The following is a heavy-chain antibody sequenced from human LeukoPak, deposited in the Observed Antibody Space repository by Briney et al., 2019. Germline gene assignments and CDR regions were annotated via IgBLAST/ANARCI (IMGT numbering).Heavy chain of an antibody. CDR1: GFTFSDYY. CDR3: ARDPYYYYYMDV. CDR2: ISSSGSTI. J-gene: IGHJ6*03. V-gene: IGHV3-11*01. Sequence: GGSLRLSCAASGFTFSDYYMSWIRQAPGKGLEWVSYISSSGSTIYYADSVKGRVTISRDNAKNSLYLQMNSLRAEDTAVYYCARDPYYYYYMDVWGKGTTVTISS.